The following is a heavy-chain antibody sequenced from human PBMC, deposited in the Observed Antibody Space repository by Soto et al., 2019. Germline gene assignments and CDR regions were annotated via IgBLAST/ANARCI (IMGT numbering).Heavy chain of an antibody. V-gene: IGHV3-23*01. CDR2: IIDTAATT. Sequence: EVQLLESGGGLVQPGGSLRLSCAASGFTFSNYAMTWVRQAPGKGLEWVSTIIDTAATTYYADSVKGRFPISRDNSKNTLYLQMNSLRAEDTAVYYCAREKTNSFDYWGQGTMVTVSS. J-gene: IGHJ4*02. D-gene: IGHD1-26*01. CDR1: GFTFSNYA. CDR3: AREKTNSFDY.